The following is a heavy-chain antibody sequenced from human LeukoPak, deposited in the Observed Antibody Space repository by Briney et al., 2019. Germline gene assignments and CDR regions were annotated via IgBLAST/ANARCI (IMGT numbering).Heavy chain of an antibody. D-gene: IGHD5-18*01. CDR2: IYYTGST. J-gene: IGHJ4*02. V-gene: IGHV4-39*01. Sequence: ETLSLTCTVSGGSISSSSYYWGWIRQPPGEGLEWIGTIYYTGSTYYNPSLKSRVTISVDTSKNQFSLKLSSVTAADTAVYYCARRGYNYGILDYWGQGTLVTVSS. CDR3: ARRGYNYGILDY. CDR1: GGSISSSSYY.